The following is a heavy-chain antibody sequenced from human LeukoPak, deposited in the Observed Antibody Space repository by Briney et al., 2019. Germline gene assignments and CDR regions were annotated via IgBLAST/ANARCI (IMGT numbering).Heavy chain of an antibody. D-gene: IGHD6-19*01. V-gene: IGHV5-51*01. J-gene: IGHJ4*02. Sequence: PGESLKISCKGSGYSFTSYWIAWVRQMPGKGLEWMGVIYPGDFDTRYSPSFQGQVTISADKSISTAYLQWSSLKASDTAMYYCARHGGLYSSGWYVDYWGQGTLVTVSS. CDR2: IYPGDFDT. CDR1: GYSFTSYW. CDR3: ARHGGLYSSGWYVDY.